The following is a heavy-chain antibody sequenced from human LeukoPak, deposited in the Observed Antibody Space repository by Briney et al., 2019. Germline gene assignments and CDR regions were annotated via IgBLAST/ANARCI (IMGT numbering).Heavy chain of an antibody. D-gene: IGHD3-22*01. CDR1: GYTFTGYY. Sequence: ASVKVSCKASGYTFTGYYMHWVRQAPGQGLEWMGWINPNSGGTNYAQKFQGRVTMTRDTSISTAYMELSRLRSDDTAVYYCAMSYYDSSGYYYGWFDPWGQGTLVTVSS. CDR2: INPNSGGT. CDR3: AMSYYDSSGYYYGWFDP. V-gene: IGHV1-2*02. J-gene: IGHJ5*02.